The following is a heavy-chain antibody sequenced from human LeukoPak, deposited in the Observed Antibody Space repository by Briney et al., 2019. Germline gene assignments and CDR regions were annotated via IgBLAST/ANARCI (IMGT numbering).Heavy chain of an antibody. Sequence: GASVKVSCKASGYTFTSYAMHWVRQATGQGLEWMGWMNPNSGNTGYAQKFQGRVTMTRNTSISTAYMELSSLRSEDTAVYYCARERAGRFDYWGQGTLVTVSS. D-gene: IGHD1-26*01. CDR3: ARERAGRFDY. J-gene: IGHJ4*02. CDR1: GYTFTSYA. CDR2: MNPNSGNT. V-gene: IGHV1-8*02.